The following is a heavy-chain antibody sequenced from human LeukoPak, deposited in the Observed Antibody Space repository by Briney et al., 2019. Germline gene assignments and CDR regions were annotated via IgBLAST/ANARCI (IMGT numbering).Heavy chain of an antibody. J-gene: IGHJ3*02. CDR1: GYTFTSYY. V-gene: IGHV1-46*01. CDR2: INPSGGST. D-gene: IGHD2-2*01. CDR3: ARAHCSSTSCWNDAFDI. Sequence: ASVKVSCKASGYTFTSYYMHWVRQAPGQGLEWMGIINPSGGSTSYAQKFQGRVTMTRATSTSTVYMELSSLRSEDTAVYYCARAHCSSTSCWNDAFDIWGQGTMVTVSS.